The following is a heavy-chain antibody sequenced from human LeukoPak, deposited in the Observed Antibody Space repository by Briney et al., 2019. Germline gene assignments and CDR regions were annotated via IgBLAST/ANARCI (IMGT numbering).Heavy chain of an antibody. CDR2: IYPGDSDT. Sequence: GESLKISCKGSGYSFTSYWIGWVRQMPGKGLEWMGIIYPGDSDTRYSPSFQGQVTISADKSISTAYLQWSSLKASDTAMYYCARGSPGWYVDYGMDAWGQGTTVTVSS. CDR3: ARGSPGWYVDYGMDA. D-gene: IGHD6-19*01. CDR1: GYSFTSYW. V-gene: IGHV5-51*01. J-gene: IGHJ6*02.